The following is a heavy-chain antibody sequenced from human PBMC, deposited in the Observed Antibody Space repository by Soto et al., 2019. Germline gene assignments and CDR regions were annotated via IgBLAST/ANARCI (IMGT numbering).Heavy chain of an antibody. V-gene: IGHV3-15*07. CDR1: GCTFSNAW. CDR3: ATDFRPRRWEGAHY. J-gene: IGHJ4*02. CDR2: IKSKIDGGTT. D-gene: IGHD1-26*01. Sequence: PGGSLRLSCAASGCTFSNAWMNWVRQAPGKGLEWVGRIKSKIDGGTTDYAAPVKGRFTISRDDSENTLYLQMNSLKTEDTAVYYCATDFRPRRWEGAHYWGQGTLVTVSS.